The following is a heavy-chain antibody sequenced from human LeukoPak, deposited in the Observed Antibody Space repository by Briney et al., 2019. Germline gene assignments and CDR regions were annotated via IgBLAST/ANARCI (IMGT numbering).Heavy chain of an antibody. CDR3: ARDLRTDDYYYYGMDV. D-gene: IGHD3/OR15-3a*01. CDR2: IYHSGST. V-gene: IGHV4-30-2*01. J-gene: IGHJ6*02. CDR1: GGSISSGGYS. Sequence: SETLSLTCAVSGGSISSGGYSWSWIRQPPGKGLEWIGYIYHSGSTYYNPSLKSRVTISVDTSKNQFSLKLSSVTAADTAVYYCARDLRTDDYYYYGMDVWGQGTTVTVSS.